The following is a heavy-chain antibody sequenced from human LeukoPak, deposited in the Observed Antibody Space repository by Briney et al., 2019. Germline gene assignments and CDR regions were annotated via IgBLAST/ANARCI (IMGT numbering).Heavy chain of an antibody. D-gene: IGHD3-9*01. J-gene: IGHJ5*02. Sequence: GRSLRLSCAASGFTFSSYTMHWVRQAPGKGLEWVAVISYDGSNKYYADSVKGRFTISRDNSENTQYLQMNSLRVEDTAVYYCARSATIFQNWFDPWGQGTLVTVSS. CDR1: GFTFSSYT. CDR3: ARSATIFQNWFDP. V-gene: IGHV3-30-3*01. CDR2: ISYDGSNK.